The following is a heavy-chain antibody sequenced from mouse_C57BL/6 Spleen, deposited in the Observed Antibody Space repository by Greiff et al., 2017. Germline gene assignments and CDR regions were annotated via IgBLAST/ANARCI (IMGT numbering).Heavy chain of an antibody. CDR1: GFTFSSYA. V-gene: IGHV5-9-1*02. CDR2: ISSGGDYI. CDR3: TRDGYDGGDYAMDY. Sequence: DVKVEESGEGLVKPGGSLKLSCAASGFTFSSYAMSWVRQTPEKRLEWVAYISSGGDYIYYADTVKGRFTISRDNARNTLYLQMSSLKSEDTAMYYCTRDGYDGGDYAMDYWGQGTSVTVSS. J-gene: IGHJ4*01. D-gene: IGHD2-2*01.